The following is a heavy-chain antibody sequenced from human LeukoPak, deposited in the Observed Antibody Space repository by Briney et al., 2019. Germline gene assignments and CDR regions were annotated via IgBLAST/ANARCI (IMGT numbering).Heavy chain of an antibody. D-gene: IGHD6-19*01. CDR2: IYAGAYT. J-gene: IGHJ3*02. V-gene: IGHV4-4*09. CDR1: RGSTTNYY. CDR3: ARPYSSGWYGAFDI. Sequence: PSETLSLTSTVSRGSTTNYYWSWIRQPPGKGLECIGYIYAGAYTKYYPTRKSRISISVYTFQYQFSLKLSSVAAADADVYYCARPYSSGWYGAFDIWGQRTMVTVSS.